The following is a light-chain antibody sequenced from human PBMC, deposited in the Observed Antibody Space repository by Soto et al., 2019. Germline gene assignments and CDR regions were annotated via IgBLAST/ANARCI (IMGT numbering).Light chain of an antibody. V-gene: IGLV1-44*01. J-gene: IGLJ2*01. CDR2: CNN. CDR3: AAWDDSLIGPV. Sequence: QSVLTQAPSASGIPGQRVTISCSGSTSNIGRYGVDWYQHLPGTAPKLLIYCNNERPSGVPDRFSGSQSGTSASLAISGLQSEDEADYYCAAWDDSLIGPVFGGGTKLTVL. CDR1: TSNIGRYG.